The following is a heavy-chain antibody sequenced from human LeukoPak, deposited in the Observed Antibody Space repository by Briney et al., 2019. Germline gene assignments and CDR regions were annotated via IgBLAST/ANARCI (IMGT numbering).Heavy chain of an antibody. CDR3: ARDLGDDYGDYDFDY. D-gene: IGHD4-17*01. CDR2: INSDGSST. Sequence: GGSLRLSCAASGFTFSSYWMHWVRQAPGKGLVWVSRINSDGSSTSYADSVKDRFTISRDNAKNTLYLQMNSLRAEDTAVYYCARDLGDDYGDYDFDYWGQGTLVTVSS. J-gene: IGHJ4*02. CDR1: GFTFSSYW. V-gene: IGHV3-74*01.